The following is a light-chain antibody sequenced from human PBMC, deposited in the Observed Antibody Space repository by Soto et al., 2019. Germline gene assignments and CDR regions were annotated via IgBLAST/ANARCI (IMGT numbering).Light chain of an antibody. V-gene: IGLV2-14*01. J-gene: IGLJ2*01. Sequence: QSVLTQPASVSGSPGQSITISCTGTSSDVGGYNYVSWYQQHPGKAPKLMIYEVSNRPSGVSNRFSGSKSGNTASLTISGLQAEDEADYYCSSYVSGNTVLFGGGTKVTVL. CDR2: EVS. CDR1: SSDVGGYNY. CDR3: SSYVSGNTVL.